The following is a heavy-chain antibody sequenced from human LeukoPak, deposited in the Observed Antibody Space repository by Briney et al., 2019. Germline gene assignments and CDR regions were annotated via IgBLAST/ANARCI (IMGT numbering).Heavy chain of an antibody. V-gene: IGHV4-31*03. CDR2: IYYSGST. Sequence: SKTLSLTCTVSGGSISSSSYYWGWIRQPPGKGLEWIGYIYYSGSTYYNPSLKSRVTISVDTSKNQFSLKLSSVTAADTAVYYCARVRGSGYYYDYWGQGTLVTVSS. J-gene: IGHJ4*02. D-gene: IGHD3-22*01. CDR3: ARVRGSGYYYDY. CDR1: GGSISSSSYY.